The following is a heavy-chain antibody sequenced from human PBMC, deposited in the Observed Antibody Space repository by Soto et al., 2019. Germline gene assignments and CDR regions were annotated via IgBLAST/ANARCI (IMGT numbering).Heavy chain of an antibody. CDR3: TRDRASPGIATSPCFDL. CDR1: GFTFNTYY. V-gene: IGHV3-48*01. CDR2: ITSSTRTI. Sequence: EEQLVESGGGLVQPGGSLRLSCAASGFTFNTYYMNWVRQAPGKGLEWVAHITSSTRTILYADSVKGRFTISRDNAKNSLYLQMNSLRAEDTAVYYCTRDRASPGIATSPCFDLWGQGTRVTVSS. D-gene: IGHD6-13*01. J-gene: IGHJ4*02.